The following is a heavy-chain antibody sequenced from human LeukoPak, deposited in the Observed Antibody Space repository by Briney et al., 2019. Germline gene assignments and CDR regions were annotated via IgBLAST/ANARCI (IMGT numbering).Heavy chain of an antibody. D-gene: IGHD3-16*02. J-gene: IGHJ4*02. CDR3: ARDLRGSYRPYFDY. CDR2: IYYSGNT. V-gene: IGHV4-39*07. Sequence: SETLSLTCTVSGGSISSGGYYWSWIRQPPGKGLEWIGSIYYSGNTYYNPSLKSRVSISVEMSKNQFSLKLNSMTAADTAVYYCARDLRGSYRPYFDYWGQGTLVTVSS. CDR1: GGSISSGGYY.